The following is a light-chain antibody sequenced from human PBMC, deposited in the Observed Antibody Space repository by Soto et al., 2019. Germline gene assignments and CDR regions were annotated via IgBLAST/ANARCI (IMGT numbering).Light chain of an antibody. CDR1: SSDVGGYNY. J-gene: IGLJ1*01. Sequence: QSALTQPASGSGSPGQSMTISCTGTSSDVGGYNYVSWYQHHPGKAPKLMIYDVSNRPSGVSNRFSGSKSGNTASLSISGLQPEDEADYYCSSYRTSNTRQIVCGTGTKVTVL. CDR3: SSYRTSNTRQIV. CDR2: DVS. V-gene: IGLV2-14*03.